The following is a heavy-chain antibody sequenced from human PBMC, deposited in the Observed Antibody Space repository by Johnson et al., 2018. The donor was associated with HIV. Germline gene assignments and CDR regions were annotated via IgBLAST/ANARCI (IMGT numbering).Heavy chain of an antibody. J-gene: IGHJ3*02. CDR2: INWNGGST. V-gene: IGHV3-20*04. CDR1: GFTFSSYG. Sequence: VQLVESGGGVVQPGGSLRLSCAASGFTFSSYGMTWVRQAPGKGLEWVSDINWNGGSTGYADSVKGRFTISRDNAKNSLYLQMNSLRAEDTAVYYCAREFSFTPEAFDIWGQGTMVTVSS. D-gene: IGHD1-14*01. CDR3: AREFSFTPEAFDI.